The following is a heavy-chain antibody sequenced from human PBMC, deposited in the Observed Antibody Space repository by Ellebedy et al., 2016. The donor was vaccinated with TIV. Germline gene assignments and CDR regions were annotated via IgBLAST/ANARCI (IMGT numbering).Heavy chain of an antibody. CDR2: MSPNSGNT. J-gene: IGHJ5*02. V-gene: IGHV1-8*01. Sequence: ASVKVSXXASGYTFTSYDINWVRQATGQGLEWMGWMSPNSGNTGYAQKFQGRVTTTRNTSISTAYMELSSLRSEDTAVYYCARGGKWFDPWGQGTLVTVSS. CDR1: GYTFTSYD. D-gene: IGHD4-23*01. CDR3: ARGGKWFDP.